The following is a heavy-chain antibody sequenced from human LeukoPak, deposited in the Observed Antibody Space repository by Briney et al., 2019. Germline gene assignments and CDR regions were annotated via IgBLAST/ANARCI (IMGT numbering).Heavy chain of an antibody. CDR1: GGTFSSYA. V-gene: IGHV1-69*06. CDR2: IIPIFGTA. Sequence: SVKVSCKASGGTFSSYAISWVRQAPGQGLEWMGGIIPIFGTANYAQKFQGRVTITADKSTSTAYMELSSVRSEDTAVYYCASVVGLTGYSSSWYSGYYYYMDVWGKGTTVTVSS. D-gene: IGHD6-13*01. CDR3: ASVVGLTGYSSSWYSGYYYYMDV. J-gene: IGHJ6*03.